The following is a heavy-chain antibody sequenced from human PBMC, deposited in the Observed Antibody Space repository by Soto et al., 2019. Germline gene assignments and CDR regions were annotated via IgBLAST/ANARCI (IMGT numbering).Heavy chain of an antibody. Sequence: ASVKVSCKASGYTFTSYYMQWVRQAPGQGLEWMGIINPSGGSTSYAQKLQGRVIITRDTSTSTVYMELSSLRSDDTAVYYCARDPIEKNWFDPWGQGTLVTVSS. J-gene: IGHJ5*02. CDR3: ARDPIEKNWFDP. V-gene: IGHV1-46*01. CDR1: GYTFTSYY. CDR2: INPSGGST.